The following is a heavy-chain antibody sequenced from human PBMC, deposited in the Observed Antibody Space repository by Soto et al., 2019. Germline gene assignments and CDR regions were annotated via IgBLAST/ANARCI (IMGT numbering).Heavy chain of an antibody. Sequence: ASVKVACKASGYTFTSYAMHWVRQAPGQRLEWMGWINAGNGNTKYSQKFQGRVTITRDTSASTAYMELSSLRSEDTAVYHCARDRLLVSSHRWFDPWGQGTLVTVSS. CDR2: INAGNGNT. CDR3: ARDRLLVSSHRWFDP. V-gene: IGHV1-3*01. D-gene: IGHD2-15*01. J-gene: IGHJ5*02. CDR1: GYTFTSYA.